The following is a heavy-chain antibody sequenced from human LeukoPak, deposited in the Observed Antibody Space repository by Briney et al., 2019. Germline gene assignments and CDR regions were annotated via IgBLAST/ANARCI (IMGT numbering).Heavy chain of an antibody. Sequence: GGSLRLSCAASGFTFANYVTHWVRQAPGKGLEWVAVTSPDEGLKFYGDSVKGRFTISRDNSKNTLFLQINSLRAEDTAVYYCAKNGDRGAFCSGGTCYPYYYYYMDVWGKGTTVTISS. CDR2: TSPDEGLK. CDR3: AKNGDRGAFCSGGTCYPYYYYYMDV. J-gene: IGHJ6*03. V-gene: IGHV3-30*04. D-gene: IGHD2-15*01. CDR1: GFTFANYV.